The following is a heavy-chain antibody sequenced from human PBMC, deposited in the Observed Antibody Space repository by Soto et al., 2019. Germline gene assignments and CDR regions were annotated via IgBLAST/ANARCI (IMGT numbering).Heavy chain of an antibody. Sequence: QLQLQESGSGLVKPSQTLSLTCGVSGYSISSGGYSWSWIRQPPGKGLEWIGYIYHSGSAYYNPSLKSQVTISVDRSKNQFSLKLSSVTAADTAVYYCARGTTDYSPNFDYWGQGALVTVSA. J-gene: IGHJ4*02. V-gene: IGHV4-30-2*01. CDR1: GYSISSGGYS. CDR3: ARGTTDYSPNFDY. D-gene: IGHD3-9*01. CDR2: IYHSGSA.